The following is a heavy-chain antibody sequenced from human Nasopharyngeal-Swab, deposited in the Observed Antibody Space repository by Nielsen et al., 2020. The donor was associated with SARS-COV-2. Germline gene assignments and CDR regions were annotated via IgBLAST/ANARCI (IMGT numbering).Heavy chain of an antibody. Sequence: LSLTCADSGFTFRRDWMSWVRQAPGKGLEWVANIKQDGSETYYVDSVKGRFTISRDNAKNSLYLQMNSLRAEDTAVYYCARDLGHSGYDLYDYWGQGTLVTVSS. CDR1: GFTFRRDW. D-gene: IGHD5-12*01. V-gene: IGHV3-7*03. CDR3: ARDLGHSGYDLYDY. J-gene: IGHJ4*02. CDR2: IKQDGSET.